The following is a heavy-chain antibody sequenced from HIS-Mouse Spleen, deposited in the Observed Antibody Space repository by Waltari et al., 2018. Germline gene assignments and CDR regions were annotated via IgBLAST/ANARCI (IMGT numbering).Heavy chain of an antibody. CDR3: AREHSSSSDAFDI. D-gene: IGHD6-6*01. CDR2: SNSDGSST. V-gene: IGHV3-74*01. Sequence: EVQLVESGGGLVQPGGSLRLSFAASGFTFSSSWMPWVRQAPGKGLVWVSRSNSDGSSTSYADSVKGRFTISRDNAKNTLYLQMNSLRAEDTAVYYCAREHSSSSDAFDIWGQGTMVTVSS. J-gene: IGHJ3*02. CDR1: GFTFSSSW.